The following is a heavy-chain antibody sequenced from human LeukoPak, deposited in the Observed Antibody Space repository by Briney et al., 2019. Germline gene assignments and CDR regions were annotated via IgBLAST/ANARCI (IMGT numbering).Heavy chain of an antibody. Sequence: GGSLRLSCAASGFTFSGSAMHWVRQASGKGLEWVGRIRSKPYSYATAYAASMKGRFTISRDDSQKKAYLQMNSLKTEDTAVYYCTRVWDSDWTGKAGSSDYWGQGTLVTVSS. V-gene: IGHV3-73*01. D-gene: IGHD1-1*01. CDR3: TRVWDSDWTGKAGSSDY. CDR2: IRSKPYSYAT. CDR1: GFTFSGSA. J-gene: IGHJ4*02.